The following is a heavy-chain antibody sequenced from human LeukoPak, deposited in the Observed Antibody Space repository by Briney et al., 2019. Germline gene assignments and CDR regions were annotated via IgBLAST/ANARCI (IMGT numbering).Heavy chain of an antibody. CDR3: ARDTGLSIVGSDAFDI. Sequence: GGSLRLSCAASGFTFSSYSMNWVRQAPGKGLEWVSSISSSSSYIYYADSVKGRFTISRDNAKNSLYLQMNSLRAEDTAVYYCARDTGLSIVGSDAFDIWGQGTMVTVSS. J-gene: IGHJ3*02. CDR2: ISSSSSYI. V-gene: IGHV3-21*01. D-gene: IGHD1-26*01. CDR1: GFTFSSYS.